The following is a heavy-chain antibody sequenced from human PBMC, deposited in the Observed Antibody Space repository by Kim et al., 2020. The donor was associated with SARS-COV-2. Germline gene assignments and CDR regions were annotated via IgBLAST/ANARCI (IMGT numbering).Heavy chain of an antibody. CDR3: ARDRQGGY. CDR1: GYTFTNYG. J-gene: IGHJ4*02. Sequence: ASVKVSCKASGYTFTNYGISWVRQAPGQGLEWMGWISTYNGNTNYSQKFQGRVTMTTDTSTTTAYMELRSLRSDDTALYYCARDRQGGYCGQGTLVTVS. D-gene: IGHD3-16*01. CDR2: ISTYNGNT. V-gene: IGHV1-18*01.